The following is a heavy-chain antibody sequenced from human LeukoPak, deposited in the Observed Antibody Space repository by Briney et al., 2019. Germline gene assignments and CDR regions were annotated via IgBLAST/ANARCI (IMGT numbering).Heavy chain of an antibody. CDR2: IFPGDSET. D-gene: IGHD1-14*01. CDR1: GYSFTTDW. Sequence: PGESLKLSCKTSGYSFTTDWIGWVRQMPGKGLEWMGLIFPGDSETRYSPSFQGHVTISADKSISTAYLHWSSLRASDTAKYYCAKVTGATFYFDDWGQGTLVTVSS. J-gene: IGHJ4*02. V-gene: IGHV5-51*01. CDR3: AKVTGATFYFDD.